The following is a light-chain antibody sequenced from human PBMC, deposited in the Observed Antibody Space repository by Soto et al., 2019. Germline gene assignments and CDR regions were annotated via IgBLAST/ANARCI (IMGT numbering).Light chain of an antibody. CDR3: QQYNNWPSWT. CDR2: GAS. V-gene: IGKV3-15*01. CDR1: QSVSSD. Sequence: EIVMTQSPATLSVSPGERATLSCRASQSVSSDLAWYQQKPGQAPRLLIYGASTRATGIPARFSGSGSGTEFTLTISSLQSEDFADYDCQQYNNWPSWTFGQGTKVEIK. J-gene: IGKJ1*01.